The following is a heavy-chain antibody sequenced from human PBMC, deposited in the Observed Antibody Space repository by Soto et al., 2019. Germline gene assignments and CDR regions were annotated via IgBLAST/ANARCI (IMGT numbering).Heavy chain of an antibody. CDR3: ARVDVVVVAANYFDY. J-gene: IGHJ4*02. D-gene: IGHD2-15*01. Sequence: ASVKVSCKASGYTFTSYGISWVRQAPGQGLEWMGWISAYNGNTNYAQKLQGRVTITTDTSTSTAYMELRSLRSDDTAVYYCARVDVVVVAANYFDYWGQGTLVTVSS. CDR2: ISAYNGNT. CDR1: GYTFTSYG. V-gene: IGHV1-18*01.